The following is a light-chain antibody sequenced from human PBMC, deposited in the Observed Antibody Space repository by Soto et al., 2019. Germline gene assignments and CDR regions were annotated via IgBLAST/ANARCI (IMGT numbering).Light chain of an antibody. V-gene: IGKV3-20*01. J-gene: IGKJ1*01. CDR1: QSVSSGH. CDR2: GAS. Sequence: DIVWTQSPGTLSLSPGERASLSCRASQSVSSGHLAWYQQKPGQAPRLLIYGASSRATGIPDRFSGSGSGTDFTLTISRLEPEDYVVYYCQQYGHSLWTFGQGTKVDIK. CDR3: QQYGHSLWT.